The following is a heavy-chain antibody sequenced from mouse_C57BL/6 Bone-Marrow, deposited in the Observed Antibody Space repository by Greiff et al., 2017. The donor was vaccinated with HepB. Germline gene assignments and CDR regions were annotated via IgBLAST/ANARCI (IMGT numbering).Heavy chain of an antibody. V-gene: IGHV5-9-1*02. CDR3: TRGYYYGSSYFDY. CDR1: GFTFSSYA. Sequence: EVKLVESGEGLVKPGGSLKLSCAASGFTFSSYAMSWVRQTPEKRLEWVAYISSGGDYIYYADTVKGRFTISRDNARNTLYLQMSSLKSEDTAMYYCTRGYYYGSSYFDYWGQGTTLTVSS. D-gene: IGHD1-1*01. CDR2: ISSGGDYI. J-gene: IGHJ2*01.